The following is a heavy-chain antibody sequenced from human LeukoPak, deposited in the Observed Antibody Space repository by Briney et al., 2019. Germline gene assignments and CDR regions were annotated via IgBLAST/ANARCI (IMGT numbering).Heavy chain of an antibody. V-gene: IGHV1-18*01. CDR2: ISAYNGNT. J-gene: IGHJ6*02. CDR3: ARGGPTPTGWFGELLPNFNDPYGMDV. CDR1: GYTFTTYG. D-gene: IGHD3-10*01. Sequence: GASVKVSCKASGYTFTTYGITWVRQAPGQGLEWMGWISAYNGNTNYAQKLQGRVTMTTDTSTSTAYMELRSLRSDDTAVYYCARGGPTPTGWFGELLPNFNDPYGMDVWGQGTTVTVSS.